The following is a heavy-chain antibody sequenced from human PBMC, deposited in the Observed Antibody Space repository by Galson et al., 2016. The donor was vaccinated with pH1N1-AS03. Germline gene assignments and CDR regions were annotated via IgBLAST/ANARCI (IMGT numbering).Heavy chain of an antibody. V-gene: IGHV3-15*01. D-gene: IGHD2-21*02. CDR3: STGLLWFDFFEF. CDR1: GFSFTNAW. J-gene: IGHJ4*02. Sequence: SLRLSCAASGFSFTNAWMNWVRQVPGKGLEWVGRIKSKTHGGTTVYAAPVKGRFTISRDDSKNMVYLQMNSLKTEDTAVYYCSTGLLWFDFFEFWGPGTLVTVFS. CDR2: IKSKTHGGTT.